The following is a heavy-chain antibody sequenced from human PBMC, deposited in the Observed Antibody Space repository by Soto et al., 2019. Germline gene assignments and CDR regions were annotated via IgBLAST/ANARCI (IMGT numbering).Heavy chain of an antibody. J-gene: IGHJ6*03. CDR3: AIAPGGHNHPYYYYLDV. CDR2: ISGSGGST. Sequence: GGSLRLSCAASGFTFSSYAMSWVRQAPGKGLEWVSAISGSGGSTYYADSVKGRFTISRDNSKNTLYLQMNSLRAEDTAVYYCAIAPGGHNHPYYYYLDVWGKGTTVTVSS. CDR1: GFTFSSYA. V-gene: IGHV3-23*01.